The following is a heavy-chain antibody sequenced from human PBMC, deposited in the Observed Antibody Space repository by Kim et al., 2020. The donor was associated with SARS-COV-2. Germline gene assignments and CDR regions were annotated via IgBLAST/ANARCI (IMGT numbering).Heavy chain of an antibody. CDR2: INHSGST. D-gene: IGHD2-21*02. V-gene: IGHV4-34*01. CDR1: GGSFSGYY. CDR3: ARGGVTATTDY. Sequence: SETLSLTCAVYGGSFSGYYWSWIRQPPGKGLEWIGEINHSGSTNYNPSLKSRVTISVDTSKNQFSLKLSSVTAADTAVYYCARGGVTATTDYWGQGTLVTVSS. J-gene: IGHJ4*02.